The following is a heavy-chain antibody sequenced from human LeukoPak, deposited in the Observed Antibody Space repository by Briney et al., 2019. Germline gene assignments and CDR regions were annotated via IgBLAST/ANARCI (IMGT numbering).Heavy chain of an antibody. CDR1: GFTFSSYE. CDR3: ARVGAYDSSGYTFDY. V-gene: IGHV3-21*01. D-gene: IGHD3-22*01. Sequence: GGSLRLSCAASGFTFSSYEMNWVRQAPGKGLEWVSSISSSSSYIYYADSVKGRFTISRDNAKNSLYLQMNSLRAEDTAVYYCARVGAYDSSGYTFDYWGQGTLVTVSS. CDR2: ISSSSSYI. J-gene: IGHJ4*02.